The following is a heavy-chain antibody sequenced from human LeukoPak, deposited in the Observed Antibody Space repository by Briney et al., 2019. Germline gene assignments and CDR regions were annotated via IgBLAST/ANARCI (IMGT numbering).Heavy chain of an antibody. CDR2: ISGDGGST. V-gene: IGHV3-43*02. CDR3: AKDMRGSLCFDI. CDR1: GFTFDDYA. Sequence: GGSLRLSCAASGFTFDDYAMHWVRQAPGKGLEWVSLISGDGGSTYYGDSVKGRFTVSRDNSKNSLYLQMNSLRTEDTALYYCAKDMRGSLCFDIWGQGTMVTVSS. J-gene: IGHJ3*02.